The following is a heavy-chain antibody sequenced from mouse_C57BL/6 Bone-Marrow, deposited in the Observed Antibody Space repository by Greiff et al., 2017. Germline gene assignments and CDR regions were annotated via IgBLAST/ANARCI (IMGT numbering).Heavy chain of an antibody. D-gene: IGHD1-1*01. CDR2: LDPYSGGT. V-gene: IGHV1-72*01. CDR1: GYTFTSYW. CDR3: ARRDYGSSYGAMDY. Sequence: QVQLQQPGAELVKPGASVKLSCKASGYTFTSYWMHWVKQRPGRGLEWIGRLDPYSGGTKYNEKFKNKATLTVDKPSSTAYMQLSSLTSEDSAVYYCARRDYGSSYGAMDYWGQGTSVTVSS. J-gene: IGHJ4*01.